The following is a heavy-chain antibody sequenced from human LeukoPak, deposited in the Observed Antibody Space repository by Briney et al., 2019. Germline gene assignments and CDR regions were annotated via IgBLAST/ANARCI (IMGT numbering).Heavy chain of an antibody. Sequence: GGSLRLSCAASGFTFSSYSMNWVRQAPGKGLEWVSSISSSSSYIYYADSVKGRFTISRDNAKNSLYLQMNSLRAEDTAVYYCARDSSGYSTEYFQHWGQGTLVTVSS. D-gene: IGHD3-22*01. CDR3: ARDSSGYSTEYFQH. V-gene: IGHV3-21*01. CDR2: ISSSSSYI. J-gene: IGHJ1*01. CDR1: GFTFSSYS.